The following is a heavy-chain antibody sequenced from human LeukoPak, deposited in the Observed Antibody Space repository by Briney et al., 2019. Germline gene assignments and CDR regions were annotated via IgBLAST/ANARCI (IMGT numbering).Heavy chain of an antibody. CDR1: GGSISSGDYS. J-gene: IGHJ5*02. CDR2: IYHSGRT. D-gene: IGHD2-15*01. V-gene: IGHV4-30-2*01. CDR3: ARSVSAKRWNNCFDP. Sequence: PSETLSLTCAVSGGSISSGDYSWSWIRQPPGEALEWIGYIYHSGRTFYNPSLKSRVPISVDTSKNQFSLRLSSVTAADTAVYYCARSVSAKRWNNCFDPWGQGTLVTVSS.